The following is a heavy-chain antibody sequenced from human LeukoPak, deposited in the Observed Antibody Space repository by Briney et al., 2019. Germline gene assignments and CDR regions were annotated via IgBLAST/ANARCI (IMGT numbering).Heavy chain of an antibody. CDR2: ISGSGGST. CDR1: GFTFSSYA. CDR3: AKSRAVTAIQYYFDF. Sequence: GGSLRLSCAASGFTFSSYATSWVRQAPGKGLEWVSTISGSGGSTYYAGSVKGRFTISRDNSKNTLYLQMNSLRAEDTAVYYCAKSRAVTAIQYYFDFWGQGTLLTVSS. V-gene: IGHV3-23*01. D-gene: IGHD2-21*02. J-gene: IGHJ4*02.